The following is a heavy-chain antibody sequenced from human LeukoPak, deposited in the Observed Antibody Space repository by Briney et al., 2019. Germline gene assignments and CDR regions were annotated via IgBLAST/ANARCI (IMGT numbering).Heavy chain of an antibody. V-gene: IGHV1-2*02. J-gene: IGHJ5*02. Sequence: WASVMVSCKASGYTFTGYYMHWVRQAPGQGLEWMGWINPNSGGTNCAQKFQGRVTMTRDASISTAYMELSRLRSDDTAVYYCARDAPLTSGWVVAATGFDPWGQGTLVTVSS. CDR1: GYTFTGYY. CDR2: INPNSGGT. D-gene: IGHD2-15*01. CDR3: ARDAPLTSGWVVAATGFDP.